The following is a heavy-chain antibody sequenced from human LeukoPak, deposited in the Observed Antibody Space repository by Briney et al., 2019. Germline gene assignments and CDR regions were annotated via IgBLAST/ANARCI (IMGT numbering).Heavy chain of an antibody. CDR1: GFTFSSYS. CDR3: ARDQEYYYGSGSYYGL. J-gene: IGHJ4*02. V-gene: IGHV3-21*01. D-gene: IGHD3-10*01. CDR2: ISSSSSYI. Sequence: PGRSLRLSCAASGFTFSSYSMNWVRQAPGKGLEWVSSISSSSSYIYYADSVKGRFTISRDNAKNSLYLQMNSMRAEDTAVYYCARDQEYYYGSGSYYGLWGQGTLVTVSS.